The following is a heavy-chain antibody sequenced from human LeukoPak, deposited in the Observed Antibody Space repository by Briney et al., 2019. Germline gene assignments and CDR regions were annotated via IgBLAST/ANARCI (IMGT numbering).Heavy chain of an antibody. CDR2: IKEDGSET. Sequence: GGSLRLSCAASGFPFSEYWMTWVRQAPGKGLEWVANIKEDGSETHYVDSAKGRFTISRDNAKNSLFLQVDNLRVEDTAIYYCSRSLNYWGQGTLVTVSP. V-gene: IGHV3-7*01. J-gene: IGHJ4*02. CDR3: SRSLNY. CDR1: GFPFSEYW.